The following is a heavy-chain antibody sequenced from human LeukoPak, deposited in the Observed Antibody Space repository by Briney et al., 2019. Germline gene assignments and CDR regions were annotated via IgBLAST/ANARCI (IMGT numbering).Heavy chain of an antibody. CDR3: SRGGVTMVRGVITPDWFDY. CDR2: IRSKTYGGAT. V-gene: IGHV3-49*03. CDR1: GSTFGDYA. Sequence: GGSLRLSCSASGSTFGDYAMSWLRQAPGKGLEYIGFIRSKTYGGATEYAASTKGRFIISRDDSNSIAYLQINSLKTEDTAVYYCSRGGVTMVRGVITPDWFDYWGQGTLVTVSS. D-gene: IGHD3-10*01. J-gene: IGHJ4*02.